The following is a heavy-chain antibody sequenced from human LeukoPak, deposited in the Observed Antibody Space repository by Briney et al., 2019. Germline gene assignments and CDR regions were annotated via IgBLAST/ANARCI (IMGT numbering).Heavy chain of an antibody. D-gene: IGHD3-22*01. Sequence: PGGSLRLSCAASGFTFSSYAMSWVRQAPGKALEWVSAISGSGGSTYYADSVKGRFTISRDNSKNTLYLQMNSLRAEDTAVYYCAKDIMVENYYDSSGYYPYWGQGTLVTVSS. J-gene: IGHJ4*02. CDR1: GFTFSSYA. V-gene: IGHV3-23*01. CDR2: ISGSGGST. CDR3: AKDIMVENYYDSSGYYPY.